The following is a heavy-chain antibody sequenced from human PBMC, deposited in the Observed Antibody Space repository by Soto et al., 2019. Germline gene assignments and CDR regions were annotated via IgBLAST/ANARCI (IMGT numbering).Heavy chain of an antibody. J-gene: IGHJ6*02. Sequence: QVQLVQSGAEVKKPGASVKVSCKASGDTFTNYDINWVRQATGQGLEWMGRMNPNSGNTGYAQKFQGRVTMTRNTSISTAYIALSILTSEDAAVYYCARGRNGMDFWGQGSTVTVSS. V-gene: IGHV1-8*01. CDR2: MNPNSGNT. CDR3: ARGRNGMDF. CDR1: GDTFTNYD.